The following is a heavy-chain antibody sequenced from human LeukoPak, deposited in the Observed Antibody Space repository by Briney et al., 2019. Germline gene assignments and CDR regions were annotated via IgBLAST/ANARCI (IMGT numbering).Heavy chain of an antibody. CDR1: GGSVSSHF. V-gene: IGHV4-59*02. CDR2: IYNSGIT. Sequence: SETLSLTCTVSGGSVSSHFWSWIRQPPGKGLEWIGYIYNSGITNYNPSLKSRVTMSVDTSKNQFSLMLRSVTAADTAVYYCARDSGWSFDYWGQGTLVTVSS. D-gene: IGHD6-19*01. CDR3: ARDSGWSFDY. J-gene: IGHJ4*02.